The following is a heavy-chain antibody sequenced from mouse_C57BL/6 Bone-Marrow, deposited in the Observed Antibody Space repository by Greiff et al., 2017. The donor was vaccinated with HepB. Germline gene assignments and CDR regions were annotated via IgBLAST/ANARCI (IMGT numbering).Heavy chain of an antibody. J-gene: IGHJ4*01. CDR1: GYTFTGYW. CDR2: ILPGSGST. V-gene: IGHV1-9*01. D-gene: IGHD2-3*01. Sequence: QVQLQQSGAELMKPGASVKLSCKATGYTFTGYWIEWVKQRPGHGLKLICEILPGSGSTNYNEKFKGKATFTADTSSNTAYMQLSSLTTEDSAIYYSARFDGYFYYYAMDYWGQGTSVTVSS. CDR3: ARFDGYFYYYAMDY.